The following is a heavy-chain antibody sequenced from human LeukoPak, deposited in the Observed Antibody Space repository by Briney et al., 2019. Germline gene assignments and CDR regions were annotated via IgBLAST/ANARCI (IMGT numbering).Heavy chain of an antibody. V-gene: IGHV3-23*01. Sequence: GGSLRLSCAASGFTFSSYAMSWVRQAPGKGLEWVSAISGSGGSTYYADSVKGRFTISRDNSKNTLYLQMNSLRPEDTAVYYCAKTGSGWYLYYFDYWGQGTLVTVSS. CDR1: GFTFSSYA. D-gene: IGHD6-19*01. J-gene: IGHJ4*02. CDR3: AKTGSGWYLYYFDY. CDR2: ISGSGGST.